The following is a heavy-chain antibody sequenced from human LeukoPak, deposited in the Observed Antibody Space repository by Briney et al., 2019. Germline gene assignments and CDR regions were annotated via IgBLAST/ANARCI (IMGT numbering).Heavy chain of an antibody. CDR1: GLTFSSYS. V-gene: IGHV3-21*01. J-gene: IGHJ4*02. Sequence: GGSLRLSCAASGLTFSSYSMNWVRQAPGKGLEWVSSISSSSSYIYYADSVKGRFTISRDNSKNTLYLQMNSLRAEDTAVYYCARPPFTSGSSPYFDYWGQGTLVTVSS. CDR3: ARPPFTSGSSPYFDY. CDR2: ISSSSSYI. D-gene: IGHD1-26*01.